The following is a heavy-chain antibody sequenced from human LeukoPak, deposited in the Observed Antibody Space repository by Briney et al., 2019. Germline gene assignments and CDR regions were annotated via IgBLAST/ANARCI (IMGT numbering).Heavy chain of an antibody. CDR1: GYSISSGYY. Sequence: SETLSLTCTVSGYSISSGYYWGWIRQPPGKGLEWIGSIYHSGSTYYNPSLKSRVTISVDTSKNQFSLKLSSVTAADTAVYYCAREQDYGYKQFGPFDPWGQGTLVTVSS. J-gene: IGHJ5*02. CDR3: AREQDYGYKQFGPFDP. V-gene: IGHV4-38-2*02. CDR2: IYHSGST. D-gene: IGHD5-24*01.